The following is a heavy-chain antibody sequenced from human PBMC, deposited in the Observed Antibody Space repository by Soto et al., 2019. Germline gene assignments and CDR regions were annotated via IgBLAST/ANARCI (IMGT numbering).Heavy chain of an antibody. J-gene: IGHJ4*02. D-gene: IGHD6-13*01. V-gene: IGHV3-23*01. CDR2: ITGGGSST. CDR1: GFTFSRYA. Sequence: GGSLRLSCAASGFTFSRYAMSWVRQAPGKGLEWVSAITGGGSSTYYADSVKGRFTISRDNSKNALSLQMSGLRAEDTAVYYCAKGSAAARPYYFDYWGQGALVTVSS. CDR3: AKGSAAARPYYFDY.